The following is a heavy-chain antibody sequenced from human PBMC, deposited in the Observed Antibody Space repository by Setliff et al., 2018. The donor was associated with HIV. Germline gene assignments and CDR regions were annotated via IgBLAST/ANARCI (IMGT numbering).Heavy chain of an antibody. CDR3: ARAIYHYDTSGPTGWYDP. D-gene: IGHD3-22*01. V-gene: IGHV3-7*01. J-gene: IGHJ5*02. CDR1: AFSFNNYY. Sequence: GGSLRLSCIASAFSFNNYYMTWVRQAPGKGLEWVANINSDGTEKNYADSVRGRFTISRDNSKNSVYLQMNGLRVEDTAVYYCARAIYHYDTSGPTGWYDPWGQGTLVTVSS. CDR2: INSDGTEK.